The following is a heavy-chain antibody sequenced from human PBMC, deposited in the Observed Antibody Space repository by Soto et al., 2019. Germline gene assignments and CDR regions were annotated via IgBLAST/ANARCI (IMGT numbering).Heavy chain of an antibody. CDR2: IKQDGSEK. D-gene: IGHD6-13*01. CDR1: GFTFSSYW. Sequence: EVQLVESGGGLVQPGGSLRLSCAASGFTFSSYWMNWVRQAPGKGLEWVANIKQDGSEKYYVDSVKGRFTISRDNAKNSLSLQMIILRTEDTAVYYCAMDLAPHRSSWPSWGQGTLVTVSS. V-gene: IGHV3-7*04. CDR3: AMDLAPHRSSWPS. J-gene: IGHJ4*02.